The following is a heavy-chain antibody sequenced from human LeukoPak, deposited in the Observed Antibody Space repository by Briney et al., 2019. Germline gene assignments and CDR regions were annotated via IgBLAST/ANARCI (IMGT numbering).Heavy chain of an antibody. V-gene: IGHV3-66*01. CDR3: ATSRFVY. CDR2: IYSGGST. J-gene: IGHJ4*02. CDR1: GFTFSSYW. Sequence: GGSLRLSCAASGFTFSSYWMSWVRQAPGKGLEWVSVIYSGGSTYYADSVKGRFTISRDNSKNTLYLQMNSLRAEDTAVYYCATSRFVYWGQGTLVTVSS.